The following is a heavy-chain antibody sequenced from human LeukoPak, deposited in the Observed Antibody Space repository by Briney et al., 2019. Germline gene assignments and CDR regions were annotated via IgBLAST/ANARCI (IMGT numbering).Heavy chain of an antibody. J-gene: IGHJ4*02. CDR1: GYTFTGYY. CDR3: AREGREFGPHKLAGFDY. Sequence: VASVKVSCKASGYTFTGYYMHWVRQAPGQGLEWMGWINPDNGGTNYAQKFQGRVTMTRDMSISTAYMELSRLRSDDTAVYYCAREGREFGPHKLAGFDYWGQGTLVTVSS. CDR2: INPDNGGT. V-gene: IGHV1-2*02. D-gene: IGHD3-10*01.